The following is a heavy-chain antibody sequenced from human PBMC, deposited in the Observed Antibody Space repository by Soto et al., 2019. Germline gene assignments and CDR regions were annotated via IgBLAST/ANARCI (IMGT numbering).Heavy chain of an antibody. CDR2: ISYDGSNK. Sequence: GGSLRLSCAASGFTFSSYAMHWVRQAPGKGLEWVAVISYDGSNKYYADSVKGRLTISRDNSKNTLYLQMNSLRAEDTAVYYCARDRSSGWYLHRVDYYYGMDVWGQGTTVTVSS. CDR3: ARDRSSGWYLHRVDYYYGMDV. D-gene: IGHD6-19*01. CDR1: GFTFSSYA. V-gene: IGHV3-30-3*01. J-gene: IGHJ6*02.